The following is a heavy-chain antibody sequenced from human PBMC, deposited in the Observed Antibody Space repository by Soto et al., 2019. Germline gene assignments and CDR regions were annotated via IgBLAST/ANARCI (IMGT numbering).Heavy chain of an antibody. CDR2: INHSGST. CDR1: GGSFSGYY. Sequence: QVQLQQWGAGLLKPSETLSLTCAVYGGSFSGYYWSWIRQPPGKGLEWIGEINHSGSTNYNPSLKSRVYISVDTSKNQFSLKLSSVTAADTAVYYCARLWDCSSTSCYRRDFYFAYWGQGTLVTVS. V-gene: IGHV4-34*01. CDR3: ARLWDCSSTSCYRRDFYFAY. J-gene: IGHJ4*02. D-gene: IGHD2-2*02.